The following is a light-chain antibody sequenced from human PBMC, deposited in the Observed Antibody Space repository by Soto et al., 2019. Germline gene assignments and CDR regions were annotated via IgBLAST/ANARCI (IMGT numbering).Light chain of an antibody. Sequence: EHVLTQAPATLSLSPGGRASPSCRASQSVTTYLAWYQQKPGQAPRLLIYDSSNRATGIPPRFSGSGSGTDFTLTISSLESEDFAVYYCQQRVNRVTFGGGTKVDIK. CDR1: QSVTTY. CDR2: DSS. CDR3: QQRVNRVT. J-gene: IGKJ4*01. V-gene: IGKV3-11*01.